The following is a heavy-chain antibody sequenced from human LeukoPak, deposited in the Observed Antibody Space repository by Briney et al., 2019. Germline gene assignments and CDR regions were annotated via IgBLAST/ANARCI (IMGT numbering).Heavy chain of an antibody. CDR1: GYTFTSYG. CDR3: ARAQKGRIAARNWFDP. Sequence: ASVKVSCKASGYTFTSYGISWVRQAPGQGLEWMGWISAYNGNTNYAQKLQGRVTMTTDTSTSTAYMELRSLRSDDTAVYYCARAQKGRIAARNWFDPWGQGTLDTVSS. V-gene: IGHV1-18*01. D-gene: IGHD6-6*01. J-gene: IGHJ5*02. CDR2: ISAYNGNT.